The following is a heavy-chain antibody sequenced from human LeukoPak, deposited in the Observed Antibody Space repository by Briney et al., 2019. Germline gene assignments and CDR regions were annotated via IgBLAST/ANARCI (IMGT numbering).Heavy chain of an antibody. Sequence: GGSLRLSCAASGFTVSSNYMSWVRQAPGKGLEWVSAIYSGGSTYYADSVKGRFTISRDSSKNTLYLQMNSLRAEDTAVYYCASRDYYDSSGYYDAFDIWGQGTKVTVSS. D-gene: IGHD3-22*01. J-gene: IGHJ3*02. CDR2: IYSGGST. V-gene: IGHV3-53*01. CDR1: GFTVSSNY. CDR3: ASRDYYDSSGYYDAFDI.